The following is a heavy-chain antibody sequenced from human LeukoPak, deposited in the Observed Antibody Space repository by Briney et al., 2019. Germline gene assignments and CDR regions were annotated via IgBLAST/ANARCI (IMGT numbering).Heavy chain of an antibody. CDR3: ARAKSGPLYYYYGMDV. D-gene: IGHD1-26*01. J-gene: IGHJ6*02. CDR2: ISSSSSTI. V-gene: IGHV3-48*04. Sequence: GGSLRLSCAASGFTFSSYSMNWVRQAPGKGLEWVSYISSSSSTIYYADSVKGRFTISRDNAKNSLYLQMNSLRAEDTAVYYCARAKSGPLYYYYGMDVWGQGTTVTVSS. CDR1: GFTFSSYS.